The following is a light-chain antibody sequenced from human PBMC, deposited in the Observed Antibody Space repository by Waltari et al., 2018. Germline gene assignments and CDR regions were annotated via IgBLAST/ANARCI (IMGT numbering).Light chain of an antibody. V-gene: IGLV2-23*02. CDR3: CSYAGTKDSVI. J-gene: IGLJ2*01. CDR1: TSDIGRYNL. Sequence: QSALTQPASVSVSPGQSRTISGAGTTSDIGRYNLVSWYQQYPGKAPKLIIYEVIHRPSGVSNRFSGSRYGHTAPLQIPVLQAEVEADYYRCSYAGTKDSVIFGGGTKLTVL. CDR2: EVI.